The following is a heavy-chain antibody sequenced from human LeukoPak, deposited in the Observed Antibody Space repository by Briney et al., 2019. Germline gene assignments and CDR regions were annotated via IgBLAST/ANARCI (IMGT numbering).Heavy chain of an antibody. D-gene: IGHD6-19*01. CDR2: ISGSGGST. CDR3: AKDRVAVAGWYFDL. CDR1: GFTFNSYS. V-gene: IGHV3-23*01. J-gene: IGHJ2*01. Sequence: PGGSLRLSCAASGFTFNSYSMNWVRQTPGKGLEWVSAISGSGGSTYYADSVKGRFTISGDNSKNTLYLQMNSLRAEDTAVYYCAKDRVAVAGWYFDLWGRGTLVTVSS.